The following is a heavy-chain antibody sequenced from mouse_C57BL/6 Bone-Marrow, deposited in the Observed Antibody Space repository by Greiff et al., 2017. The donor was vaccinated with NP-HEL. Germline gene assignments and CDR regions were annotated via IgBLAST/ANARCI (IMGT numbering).Heavy chain of an antibody. CDR3: AREGYTTVVEDYAMDY. CDR2: IDPSDSET. D-gene: IGHD1-1*01. V-gene: IGHV1-52*01. Sequence: VQLQQPGAELVRPGSSVKLSCKASGYTFTSYWMHWVKQRPIQGLEWIGNIDPSDSETHYNQKFKDKATLTVDKSSSTAYMQLSSLTSEDSAVYYCAREGYTTVVEDYAMDYWGQGTSVTVSS. CDR1: GYTFTSYW. J-gene: IGHJ4*01.